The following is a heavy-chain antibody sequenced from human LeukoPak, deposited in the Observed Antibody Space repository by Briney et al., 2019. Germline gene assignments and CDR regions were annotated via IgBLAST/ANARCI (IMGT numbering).Heavy chain of an antibody. CDR2: ISGSGGST. J-gene: IGHJ5*02. Sequence: GGSLRLSCAASGFTFSSYAMSWVRQAPGKGLEWVSAISGSGGSTYYADSVKGRFTISRDNAKNSLYLQMNSLRAEDTAVYYCAVSSSGPYNWFDPWGQGTLVTVSS. V-gene: IGHV3-23*01. D-gene: IGHD6-13*01. CDR1: GFTFSSYA. CDR3: AVSSSGPYNWFDP.